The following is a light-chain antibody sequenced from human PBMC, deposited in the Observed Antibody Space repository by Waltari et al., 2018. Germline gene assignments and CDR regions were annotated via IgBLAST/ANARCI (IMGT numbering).Light chain of an antibody. Sequence: EVVMTQSPATLSVSPGERVTLSRRASQSLSSDLAWYQQKPGQATRPLLSDASTRATGIPVRFSGSGSGTDFTLTITNIQSEDFAVYFCQQYDIWPPLTFGQGTRLDIK. V-gene: IGKV3-15*01. CDR1: QSLSSD. CDR2: DAS. CDR3: QQYDIWPPLT. J-gene: IGKJ5*01.